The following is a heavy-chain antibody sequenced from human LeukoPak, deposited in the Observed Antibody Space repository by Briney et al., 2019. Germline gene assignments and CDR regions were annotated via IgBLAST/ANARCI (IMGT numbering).Heavy chain of an antibody. CDR1: GGTFSSYA. J-gene: IGHJ4*02. D-gene: IGHD6-13*01. V-gene: IGHV1-69*05. Sequence: GASVKVSCKASGGTFSSYAISWVRQAPGQGLEWIGRIIPIFGTANYAQKFQGRVTITTDESTSTAYMELSSLRSEDTAVYYCARGFSSSLYHFDYWGQGTLVTVSS. CDR2: IIPIFGTA. CDR3: ARGFSSSLYHFDY.